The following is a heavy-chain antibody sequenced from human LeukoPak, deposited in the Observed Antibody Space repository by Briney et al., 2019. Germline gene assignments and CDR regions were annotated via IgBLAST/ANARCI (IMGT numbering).Heavy chain of an antibody. J-gene: IGHJ4*02. CDR2: IGASGDKT. D-gene: IGHD2/OR15-2a*01. CDR3: ATSGLSRFGF. Sequence: PGGSLRLSCAASGLTFSSYGMSWVRQAPGAGLEWVSNIGASGDKTYYADSVKGRFTISRDNSKNTLYLQMNSLRAGDTAVYYCATSGLSRFGFWGQGTLVTVSS. CDR1: GLTFSSYG. V-gene: IGHV3-23*01.